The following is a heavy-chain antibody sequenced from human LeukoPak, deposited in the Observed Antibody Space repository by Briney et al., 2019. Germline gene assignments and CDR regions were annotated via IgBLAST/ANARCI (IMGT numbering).Heavy chain of an antibody. J-gene: IGHJ4*02. V-gene: IGHV3-23*01. CDR1: GFTFSSYA. D-gene: IGHD2-15*01. CDR3: ARDRGSSHRFDY. Sequence: GGSLRLSCAASGFTFSSYAMSWVHQAPGKGLEWVSAISGSGGSTYYADSVKGRFTISRDNSKNTLYLQMNSLRAEDTAVYYCARDRGSSHRFDYWGQGTLVTVSS. CDR2: ISGSGGST.